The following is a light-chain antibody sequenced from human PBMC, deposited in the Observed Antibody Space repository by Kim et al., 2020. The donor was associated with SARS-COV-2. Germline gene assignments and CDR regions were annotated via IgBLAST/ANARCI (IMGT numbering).Light chain of an antibody. V-gene: IGLV1-44*01. CDR3: AAWDDSLNGPV. Sequence: GQRVTIPCSGSSSNIGSNTVNWYQQLPGTAPKLLIYSNNQRPSGVPDRFSGSKSGTSASLAISGLQSEDEGDYYCAAWDDSLNGPVFGGGTQLTVL. CDR1: SSNIGSNT. CDR2: SNN. J-gene: IGLJ2*01.